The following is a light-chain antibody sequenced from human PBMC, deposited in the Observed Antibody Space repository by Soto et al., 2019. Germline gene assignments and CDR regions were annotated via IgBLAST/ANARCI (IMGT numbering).Light chain of an antibody. CDR2: DNN. Sequence: QSVLTQPPSVSAAPGQKVTISCSGSSSNIGNNYVSWYQQLPGTAPKLLIYDNNKRPSGIPDRFSGSKSGTSATLGITGLQTGDEADYYCGTWDSSLNAHWVFGGGTKVTVL. V-gene: IGLV1-51*01. CDR1: SSNIGNNY. J-gene: IGLJ3*02. CDR3: GTWDSSLNAHWV.